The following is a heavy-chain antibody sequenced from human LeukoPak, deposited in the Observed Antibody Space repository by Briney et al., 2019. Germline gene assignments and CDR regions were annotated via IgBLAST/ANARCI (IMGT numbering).Heavy chain of an antibody. V-gene: IGHV1-2*02. J-gene: IGHJ4*02. CDR2: INPNSGGT. Sequence: ASVKVSCKTSGYSLTGYNMHWVRQAPGQGLEWMGWINPNSGGTDYAQKFQGRVTMTRDTSISTVYMELSRLRSDDTAVYYCARGEDLYKTPTLPPHYWGQGTLVTVSS. CDR3: ARGEDLYKTPTLPPHY. CDR1: GYSLTGYN. D-gene: IGHD1-14*01.